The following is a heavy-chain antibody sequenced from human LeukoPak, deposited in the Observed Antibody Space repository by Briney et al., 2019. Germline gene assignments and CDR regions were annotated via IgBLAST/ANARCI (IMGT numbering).Heavy chain of an antibody. CDR1: GFTFSSYA. CDR2: ISRSGSTK. CDR3: ARVLRYCSGGNCYSGGLGYMDV. D-gene: IGHD2-15*01. V-gene: IGHV3-48*04. Sequence: GESLRLSCAASGFTFSSYAMSWVRQAPGKGLEWVSSISRSGSTKYYADSVKGRFTISRDNAKNSLFLQMNSLRAEDTAVYYCARVLRYCSGGNCYSGGLGYMDVWGKGTTVTISS. J-gene: IGHJ6*03.